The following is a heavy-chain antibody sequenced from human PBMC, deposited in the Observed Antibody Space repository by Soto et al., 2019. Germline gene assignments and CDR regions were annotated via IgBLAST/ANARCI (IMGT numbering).Heavy chain of an antibody. CDR3: ARCSLVVIPVPGFDP. Sequence: SETLSLTCTVSGGSISSGGYYWSWIRQHPGRGLEWIGYIYYNGNTYYNPSLKSRVTVSVDTSKNQFSLNARSVTAADTAVYYCARCSLVVIPVPGFDPWGQGTLVTVSS. D-gene: IGHD2-15*01. CDR1: GGSISSGGYY. CDR2: IYYNGNT. V-gene: IGHV4-31*03. J-gene: IGHJ5*02.